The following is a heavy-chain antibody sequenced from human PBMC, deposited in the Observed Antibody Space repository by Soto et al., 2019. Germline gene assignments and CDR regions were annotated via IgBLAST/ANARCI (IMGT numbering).Heavy chain of an antibody. Sequence: EVQLVESGGGLVQPGGSLKLSCAASGFTFSGSAMHWVRQASGKGLEWVGRIRSKANSYATAYAASVKGRFTISRDDSKNTAYLQMNSLKTEDTAVYYCTSLRRYSSSWYNGMDVWGQGTTVTVSS. CDR3: TSLRRYSSSWYNGMDV. CDR2: IRSKANSYAT. D-gene: IGHD6-13*01. J-gene: IGHJ6*02. CDR1: GFTFSGSA. V-gene: IGHV3-73*01.